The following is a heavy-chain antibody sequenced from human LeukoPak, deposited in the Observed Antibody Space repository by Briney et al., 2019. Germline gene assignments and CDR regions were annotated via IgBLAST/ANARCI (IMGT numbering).Heavy chain of an antibody. J-gene: IGHJ4*02. CDR2: INWNSNRI. Sequence: GGSLRLSCAASGFTFSSYSMNWVRQAPGKGLEWVSSINWNSNRIGYADSVKGRFTISRDNAKNSLYLQMNSLRAEDTALYYCARDMGGKGSGYVVGYFDYWGQGTLVTVSS. CDR3: ARDMGGKGSGYVVGYFDY. V-gene: IGHV3-20*04. CDR1: GFTFSSYS. D-gene: IGHD3-22*01.